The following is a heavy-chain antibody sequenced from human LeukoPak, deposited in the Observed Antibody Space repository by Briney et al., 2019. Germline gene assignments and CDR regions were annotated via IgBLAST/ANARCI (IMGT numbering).Heavy chain of an antibody. CDR2: IKEDGHEK. CDR3: ARLGYYVFDY. J-gene: IGHJ4*02. V-gene: IGHV3-7*01. Sequence: LAGGSLRLSCAGSGFTFSSHWMGWVRQAPGKGLEWLANIKEDGHEKYYVDSVQGRFTISRDNAKNSLFLQMDSLRAEDTAVYFCARLGYYVFDYWGQGTLVTVSS. CDR1: GFTFSSHW. D-gene: IGHD4-17*01.